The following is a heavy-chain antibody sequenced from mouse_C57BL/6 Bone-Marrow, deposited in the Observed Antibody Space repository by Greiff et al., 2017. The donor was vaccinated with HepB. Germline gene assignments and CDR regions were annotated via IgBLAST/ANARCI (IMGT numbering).Heavy chain of an antibody. J-gene: IGHJ4*01. D-gene: IGHD1-1*01. Sequence: QVQLKQPGAELVKPGASVKLSCKASGYTFTSYWMHWVKQRPGRGLEWIGRIDPNSGGTKYNEKFKSKATLTVDKPSSTAYMQLSSLTSEDSAVYYCANSGYYYGRDFLYAMDYWGQGTSVTVSS. CDR1: GYTFTSYW. CDR3: ANSGYYYGRDFLYAMDY. V-gene: IGHV1-72*01. CDR2: IDPNSGGT.